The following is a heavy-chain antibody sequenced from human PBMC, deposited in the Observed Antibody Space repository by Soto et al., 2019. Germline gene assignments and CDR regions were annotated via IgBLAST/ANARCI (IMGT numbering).Heavy chain of an antibody. D-gene: IGHD2-2*01. CDR1: GFTFEDFA. CDR3: AKGSRDAFDF. V-gene: IGHV3-9*01. J-gene: IGHJ3*01. Sequence: PGGSLRLSCVASGFTFEDFAMHWVRQVPGKGLEWVSAINWNSASIGYGDSVKGRFTISRDNAKNSLYLQMTGLRIEDTALYRCAKGSRDAFDFWGQGTLVTVSS. CDR2: INWNSASI.